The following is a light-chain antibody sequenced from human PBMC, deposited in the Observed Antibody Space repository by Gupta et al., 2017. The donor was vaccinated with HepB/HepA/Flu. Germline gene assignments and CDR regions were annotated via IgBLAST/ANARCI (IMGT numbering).Light chain of an antibody. V-gene: IGKV3-11*01. J-gene: IGKJ1*01. Sequence: EIVLTQSPATLSLSPGERATLSCRASQSVGSYLAWYQQKPGQAPRLLIFDASDRATGIPPRFSGSESGTDFTLTINSLDPEDFAVYYCQQRNNWTFGQGTKVEI. CDR1: QSVGSY. CDR2: DAS. CDR3: QQRNNWT.